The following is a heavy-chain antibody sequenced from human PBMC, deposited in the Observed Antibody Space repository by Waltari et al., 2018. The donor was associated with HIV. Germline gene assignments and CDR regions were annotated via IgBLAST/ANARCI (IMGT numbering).Heavy chain of an antibody. Sequence: QVQLVQSGAEVKKPGSSVKVSCKASGGTFSSYAISWVRQAPGQGLDWMGGIIPIFGTANYAQKFQGRVTITADESTSTAYMELSSLRSEDTAVYYCASGRDRGSQRAFDIWGQGTMVTVSS. CDR3: ASGRDRGSQRAFDI. CDR1: GGTFSSYA. V-gene: IGHV1-69*01. CDR2: IIPIFGTA. J-gene: IGHJ3*02. D-gene: IGHD3-10*01.